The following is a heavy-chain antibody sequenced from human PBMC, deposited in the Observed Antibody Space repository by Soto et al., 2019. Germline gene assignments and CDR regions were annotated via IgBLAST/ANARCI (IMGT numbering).Heavy chain of an antibody. V-gene: IGHV3-53*01. Sequence: EGSLRLSCAASGFSVSSTYMSWVRQAPGKGLEWVSTLSDGGSSHYADSVTGRFSVSRDNSKNTLYLQMSGLRADDTAIYYCSRDFASGGYDFRGQGTQVTVSS. CDR1: GFSVSSTY. CDR3: SRDFASGGYDF. J-gene: IGHJ4*02. D-gene: IGHD5-12*01. CDR2: LSDGGSS.